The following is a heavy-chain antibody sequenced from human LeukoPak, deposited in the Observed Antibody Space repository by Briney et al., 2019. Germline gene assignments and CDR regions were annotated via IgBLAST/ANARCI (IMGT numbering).Heavy chain of an antibody. V-gene: IGHV1-18*01. J-gene: IGHJ4*02. CDR1: GYTFTSYG. CDR3: ATVNLMRYYFDY. D-gene: IGHD3-16*01. CDR2: ISAYNGNT. Sequence: ASVKVSCMASGYTFTSYGISWVRQAPGQGLEWMGWISAYNGNTNYAQKLQGRVTMTTDTSTSTAYMELRSLRSDDTAVYYCATVNLMRYYFDYWGQGTLVTVSS.